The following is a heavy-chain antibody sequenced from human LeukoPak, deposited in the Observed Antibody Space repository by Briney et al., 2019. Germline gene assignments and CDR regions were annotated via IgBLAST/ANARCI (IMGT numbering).Heavy chain of an antibody. J-gene: IGHJ4*02. CDR1: GGSISSYY. D-gene: IGHD6-19*01. CDR2: IYTSGST. Sequence: SETLSLTCTVSGGSISSYYWSWIRQSPGKGLEWIGRIYTSGSTNYNPSLKSRVTISVDTSKNQFSLKLSSVTAADTAVYYCAREGGYSSGWSGSTYYFDYWGQGTLVTVSS. V-gene: IGHV4-4*08. CDR3: AREGGYSSGWSGSTYYFDY.